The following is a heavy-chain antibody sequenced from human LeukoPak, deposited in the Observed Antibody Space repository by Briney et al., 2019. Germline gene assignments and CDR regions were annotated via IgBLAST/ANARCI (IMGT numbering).Heavy chain of an antibody. CDR1: GDSISSSSYY. D-gene: IGHD5-18*01. J-gene: IGHJ4*02. V-gene: IGHV4-39*07. CDR3: AREGIQLWPSDY. CDR2: ICYSGST. Sequence: PSETLSLTCTVSGDSISSSSYYWGWIRQPPGKGLEWIGNICYSGSTYYNPSLKSRVTISVDTSKNQFSLKLSSVTAADTAVYYCAREGIQLWPSDYWGQGTLVTVSS.